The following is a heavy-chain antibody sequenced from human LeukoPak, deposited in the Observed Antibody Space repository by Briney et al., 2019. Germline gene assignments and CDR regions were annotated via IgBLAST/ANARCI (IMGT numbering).Heavy chain of an antibody. Sequence: SSETLSLTCTVSGGSISTGHYYWSWIRQPAGKGLEWLGRIYTSGSTDYNPSLKQRVTISIDTSRNQFSRKLSSVTAADTAVYYCARDGGYSGYDYRYSSGRKSFDYWGQGTLVTVSS. J-gene: IGHJ4*02. V-gene: IGHV4-61*02. D-gene: IGHD5-12*01. CDR1: GGSISTGHYY. CDR2: IYTSGST. CDR3: ARDGGYSGYDYRYSSGRKSFDY.